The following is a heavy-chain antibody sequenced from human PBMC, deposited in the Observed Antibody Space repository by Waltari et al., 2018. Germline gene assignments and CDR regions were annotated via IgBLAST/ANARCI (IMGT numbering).Heavy chain of an antibody. J-gene: IGHJ4*02. D-gene: IGHD3-3*01. V-gene: IGHV3-23*01. Sequence: EVQMLESGGGLVQPGGSLRLSCAASGFTFRSYAMNWVRQPTGKGLEWVSAISGSGGSTYYADSVKGRFTITRDNSKNTLYLQMNSLRAEDTAVYYCAPRRDFWSGYYLFDYWGQGTLVTVSS. CDR2: ISGSGGST. CDR3: APRRDFWSGYYLFDY. CDR1: GFTFRSYA.